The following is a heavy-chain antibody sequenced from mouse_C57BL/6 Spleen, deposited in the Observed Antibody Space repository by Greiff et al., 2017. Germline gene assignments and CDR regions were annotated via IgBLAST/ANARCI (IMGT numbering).Heavy chain of an antibody. J-gene: IGHJ4*01. CDR3: ARQLRLRGDYAMDY. D-gene: IGHD3-2*02. CDR1: GYTFTSSW. V-gene: IGHV1-72*01. Sequence: QVQLQQPGAELVKPGASVKPSCKASGYTFTSSWMHWVKQRPGRGLEWIGRIAPNSGGTKYNEKFKSKATLTVDKPSSTAYMQLSSLTSEDSAVYYCARQLRLRGDYAMDYWGQGTSVTVSS. CDR2: IAPNSGGT.